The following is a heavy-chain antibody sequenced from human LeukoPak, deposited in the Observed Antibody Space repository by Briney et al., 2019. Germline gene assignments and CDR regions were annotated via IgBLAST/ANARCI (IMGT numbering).Heavy chain of an antibody. J-gene: IGHJ6*03. CDR2: IIVYNGNT. CDR1: GYTFISYG. CDR3: ARVPYYYDTSGPTYCYYMDV. Sequence: GASVKVSCKASGYTFISYGISWVRQAPGQGLEWMGWIIVYNGNTNYAQKLQGRVTMTTDTSTSTAYMELRSLRSDDTAVYYCARVPYYYDTSGPTYCYYMDVWGKGTTVTVSS. V-gene: IGHV1-18*01. D-gene: IGHD3-22*01.